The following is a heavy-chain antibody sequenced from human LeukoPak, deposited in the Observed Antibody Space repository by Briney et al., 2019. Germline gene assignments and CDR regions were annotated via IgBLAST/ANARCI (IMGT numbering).Heavy chain of an antibody. D-gene: IGHD6-19*01. J-gene: IGHJ5*02. CDR1: GFTFNTYG. Sequence: GGSLRLSCAASGFTFNTYGMSWVRHSPGKGLEWVSAISGSATGYMTNYADSVKGRFTISRDNSKNTLYLQMNSLRAEDTAVYYCAKSLGQWLVRNWFDPWGQGTLVTVSS. CDR2: ISGSATGYMT. V-gene: IGHV3-23*01. CDR3: AKSLGQWLVRNWFDP.